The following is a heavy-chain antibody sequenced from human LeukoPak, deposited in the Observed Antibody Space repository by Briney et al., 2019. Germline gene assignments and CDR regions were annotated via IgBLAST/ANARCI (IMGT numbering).Heavy chain of an antibody. V-gene: IGHV3-33*08. CDR2: IWYDGSNK. CDR1: GFTFSNYG. Sequence: GGSLRLSCAASGFTFSNYGMHWVRQAPGKGLEWVAVIWYDGSNKYYADSVKGRFTISRDNSKNTLYLQMNSLRAEDTAVYYCARDMMVRYQLLFDYWGQGTLVTVSS. CDR3: ARDMMVRYQLLFDY. D-gene: IGHD2-2*01. J-gene: IGHJ4*02.